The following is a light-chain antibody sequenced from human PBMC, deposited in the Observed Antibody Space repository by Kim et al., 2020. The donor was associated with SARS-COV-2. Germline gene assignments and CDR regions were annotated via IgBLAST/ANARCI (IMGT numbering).Light chain of an antibody. Sequence: SASTRDRVTITCRASQGITNFLAWYQQKPGRAPKLLIYAASTLHSGVPSRFSGSGSGTDFTLTISSLQSEDFATYYCQQYFTYPYTFGQGTKLEI. CDR1: QGITNF. V-gene: IGKV1-8*01. J-gene: IGKJ2*01. CDR2: AAS. CDR3: QQYFTYPYT.